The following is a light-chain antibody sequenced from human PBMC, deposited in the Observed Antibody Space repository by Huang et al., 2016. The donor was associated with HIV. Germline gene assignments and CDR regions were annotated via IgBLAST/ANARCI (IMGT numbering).Light chain of an antibody. CDR2: CAS. Sequence: IVLTQSPGTLSLSPGERATLSCRASQSVGSSHLAWYQQKPGQAPRLLIHCASCKATGIPDRFSGGGSGTDFTLTISRLEPEDIAVYYCQQYGGSPWTFGQGTKVEIK. V-gene: IGKV3-20*01. J-gene: IGKJ1*01. CDR3: QQYGGSPWT. CDR1: QSVGSSH.